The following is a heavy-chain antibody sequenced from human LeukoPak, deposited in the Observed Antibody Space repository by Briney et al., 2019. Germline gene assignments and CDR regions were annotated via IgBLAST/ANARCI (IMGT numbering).Heavy chain of an antibody. Sequence: SETLSLTCTVSGGSISSSSYYWGWIRQPPGKGLEWIVSIYYSGSTYYNPSLKSRVTISVDTSKSQFSMKLSSVTAADTAVYYCARHRSKYQLLLVWFDRWGQGTLVTVSS. V-gene: IGHV4-39*01. J-gene: IGHJ5*02. CDR2: IYYSGST. D-gene: IGHD2-2*01. CDR1: GGSISSSSYY. CDR3: ARHRSKYQLLLVWFDR.